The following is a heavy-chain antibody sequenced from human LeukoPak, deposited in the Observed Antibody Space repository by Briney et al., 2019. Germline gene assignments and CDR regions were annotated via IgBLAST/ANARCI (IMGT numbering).Heavy chain of an antibody. CDR3: ARDGDRSFDY. CDR2: ISYDGSNK. D-gene: IGHD7-27*01. Sequence: GGSLRLSCAASGFTFSSYAMHWVRQAPGKGLEWVAVISYDGSNKYYADSVKGRFTISRDSSKNTLYLQMNSLRAEDTAVYYCARDGDRSFDYWGQGTLVTVSS. J-gene: IGHJ4*02. V-gene: IGHV3-30-3*01. CDR1: GFTFSSYA.